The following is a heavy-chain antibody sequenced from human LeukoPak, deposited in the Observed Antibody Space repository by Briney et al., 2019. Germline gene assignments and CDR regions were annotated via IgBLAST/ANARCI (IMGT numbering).Heavy chain of an antibody. Sequence: VASVKVSCKASGYTFTGCYMHWVRQAPGQGLEWMGWINPNSGGTNYAQKFQGWVTMTRDTSISTAYMELSRLRSDDTAVYYCARVRAAAAGTWYYFDYWGQGTLVTVSS. J-gene: IGHJ4*02. V-gene: IGHV1-2*04. CDR1: GYTFTGCY. CDR2: INPNSGGT. CDR3: ARVRAAAAGTWYYFDY. D-gene: IGHD6-13*01.